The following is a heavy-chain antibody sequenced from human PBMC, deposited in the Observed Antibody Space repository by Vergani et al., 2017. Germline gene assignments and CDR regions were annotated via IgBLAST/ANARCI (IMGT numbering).Heavy chain of an antibody. CDR1: GFTSSYYG. J-gene: IGHJ3*02. V-gene: IGHV3-30*03. Sequence: QVHLVESGGGVVQPGRSLRLSCVVSGFTSSYYGMHWVRQAPGKGLEWVAVISYDGTQKYYADSVKGRFTVSRDTAKNSLYLQMNSLRAEDTAVYYCTREYSSSSGRGLDIWGQGTMVTVSS. D-gene: IGHD6-6*01. CDR3: TREYSSSSGRGLDI. CDR2: ISYDGTQK.